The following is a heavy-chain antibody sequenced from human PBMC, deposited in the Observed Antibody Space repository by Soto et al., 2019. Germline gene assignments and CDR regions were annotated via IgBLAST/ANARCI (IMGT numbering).Heavy chain of an antibody. CDR1: GYTFTSYG. V-gene: IGHV1-18*01. D-gene: IGHD3-9*01. CDR3: ARTGILSGSGQSYFDY. Sequence: QVQLVQSGAEVKKPGASVKVSCKASGYTFTSYGISWVRQAPGQGLEWMGCISAYNGNTNYAQKLKGRVTMNTDTSTSTCYMELMSLRSDATAVYYCARTGILSGSGQSYFDYWGQGTLVTVSS. J-gene: IGHJ4*02. CDR2: ISAYNGNT.